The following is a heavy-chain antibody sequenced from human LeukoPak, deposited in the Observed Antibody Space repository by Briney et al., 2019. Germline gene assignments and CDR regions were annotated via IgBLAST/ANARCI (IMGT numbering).Heavy chain of an antibody. CDR1: GFTFSSYW. V-gene: IGHV3-7*05. J-gene: IGHJ4*02. Sequence: GGSLRLSCAASGFTFSSYWMSWVRQAPGKGLEWVANIKPDGSEKYYVDSVKGRFTISRDNAKNSLYLQMSSLRVEDTALYYCARDLPQIEYWGQGTLVTVSS. CDR3: ARDLPQIEY. CDR2: IKPDGSEK. D-gene: IGHD3-22*01.